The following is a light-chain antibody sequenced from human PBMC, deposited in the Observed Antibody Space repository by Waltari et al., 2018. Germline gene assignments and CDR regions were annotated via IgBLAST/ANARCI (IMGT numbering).Light chain of an antibody. CDR2: LGS. CDR1: QSLLHSNGYNY. J-gene: IGKJ1*01. CDR3: MQSLQALWT. Sequence: DIVVTQSPLSLPVTPGEPASIPSRSSQSLLHSNGYNYLDRYLQTPGQSPQLLIYLGSNRASGVPDRFSGTGSGTDFTLKINRVQAEDVGVYYCMQSLQALWTFGQGTKVDIK. V-gene: IGKV2-28*01.